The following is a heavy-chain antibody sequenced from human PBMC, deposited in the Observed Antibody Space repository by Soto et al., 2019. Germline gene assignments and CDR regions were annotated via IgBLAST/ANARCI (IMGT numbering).Heavy chain of an antibody. CDR2: IYPGNSNT. V-gene: IGHV5-51*01. D-gene: IGHD6-13*01. CDR3: ARTAAAGKYYYGTDV. J-gene: IGHJ6*02. Sequence: GESLKISCEGSGYSFTSYWIGWVRQMPGKGPEWMGIIYPGNSNTRYSPSFQGQVTISADKSISTAYLQWSSLKASDTAMYYCARTAAAGKYYYGTDVWGQGTTVTVSS. CDR1: GYSFTSYW.